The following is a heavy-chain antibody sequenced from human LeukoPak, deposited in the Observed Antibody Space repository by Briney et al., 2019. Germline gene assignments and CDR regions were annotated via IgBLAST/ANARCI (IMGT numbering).Heavy chain of an antibody. Sequence: ASVKVSCKASGYTFTGYYMHWVRQAPGQGLEWMGWINPNSGGTNHAQKFQGRVTMTRDTSISTAYMELSRLRSDDTAVYYCAVSGVAARRGDAFDIWGQGTMVTVSS. D-gene: IGHD6-6*01. CDR2: INPNSGGT. CDR1: GYTFTGYY. V-gene: IGHV1-2*02. J-gene: IGHJ3*02. CDR3: AVSGVAARRGDAFDI.